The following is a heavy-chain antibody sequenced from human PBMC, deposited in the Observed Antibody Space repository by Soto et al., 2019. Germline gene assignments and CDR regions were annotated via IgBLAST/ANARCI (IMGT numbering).Heavy chain of an antibody. Sequence: SGGSLRLSCAASGYTFSSYAMHWVRQAPGKGLEWVAVISYDGSNKYYADSVKGRFTISRDNSKNTLYLQMNSLRAEDTAVYYCARVGYEWELYYYYGMDVWGQGTTVTVSS. CDR3: ARVGYEWELYYYYGMDV. J-gene: IGHJ6*02. V-gene: IGHV3-30-3*01. CDR1: GYTFSSYA. D-gene: IGHD1-26*01. CDR2: ISYDGSNK.